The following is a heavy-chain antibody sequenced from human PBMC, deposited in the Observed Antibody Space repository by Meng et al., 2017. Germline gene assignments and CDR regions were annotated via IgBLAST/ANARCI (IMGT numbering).Heavy chain of an antibody. CDR1: GFTFSSYA. J-gene: IGHJ4*02. Sequence: GESLKISCAASGFTFSSYAMSWVRQAPGKGLEWVAVISYDGSNKYYADSVKGRFTISRDNSKNTLYLQMNSLRAEDTAVYYCASGLDDYVWGSYRYTANFDYWGQGTLATVSS. CDR2: ISYDGSNK. V-gene: IGHV3-30*04. CDR3: ASGLDDYVWGSYRYTANFDY. D-gene: IGHD3-16*02.